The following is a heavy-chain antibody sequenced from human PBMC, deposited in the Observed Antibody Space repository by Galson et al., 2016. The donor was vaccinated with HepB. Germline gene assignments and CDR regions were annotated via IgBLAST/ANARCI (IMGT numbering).Heavy chain of an antibody. CDR3: ARDQAPLPGDY. CDR2: LYSGGST. Sequence: SLRLSRAASGFIVSSKDMSWVRQAAGKGLEWVSVLYSGGSTYYADYVKGRFTISRDNSKDTLYLQMNSLRSDDTAVYYCARDQAPLPGDYWGQGTLVTVSS. D-gene: IGHD2-15*01. CDR1: GFIVSSKD. V-gene: IGHV3-53*01. J-gene: IGHJ4*02.